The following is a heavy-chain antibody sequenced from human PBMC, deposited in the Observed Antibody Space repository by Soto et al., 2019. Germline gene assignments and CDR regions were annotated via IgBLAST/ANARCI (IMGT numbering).Heavy chain of an antibody. V-gene: IGHV3-23*01. CDR1: GFTFGNYA. Sequence: EVQLLESGGGLVQPGGSLRLSCAASGFTFGNYAMIWVRQAPGKGLEWVSTISGGGDGTYYAVSARGRFTIARENSRNTVYLQMNSLRAEDTAVYYCAKKGLGSLATYCSTGDCHYAFDIWGKGTMVTVSS. CDR3: AKKGLGSLATYCSTGDCHYAFDI. D-gene: IGHD2-15*01. CDR2: ISGGGDGT. J-gene: IGHJ3*02.